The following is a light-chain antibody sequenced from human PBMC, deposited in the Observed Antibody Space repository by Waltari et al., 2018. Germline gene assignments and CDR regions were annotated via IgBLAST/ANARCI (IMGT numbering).Light chain of an antibody. CDR3: AAWDDSLNGWV. CDR1: SCNIGSNT. V-gene: IGLV1-44*01. CDR2: SNN. J-gene: IGLJ3*02. Sequence: QSVLTQPPSASGTPGQRVTIPCSGSSCNIGSNTVNWYQQLPGPAPKLLIYSNNQRPSGVPDRFSGSESGTSASLAISGLQSEDEADYYCAAWDDSLNGWVFGGGTKLTVL.